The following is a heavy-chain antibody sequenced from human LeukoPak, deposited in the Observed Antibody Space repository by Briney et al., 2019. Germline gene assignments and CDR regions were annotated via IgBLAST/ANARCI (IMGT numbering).Heavy chain of an antibody. CDR3: TTDRQYDILTGDNYGMDV. CDR1: GFPFKNPW. J-gene: IGHJ6*02. D-gene: IGHD3-9*01. Sequence: TAGGPVRLSCAVSGFPFKNPWMSGLRPAPGKGREGVGRIKSKTDGETTDYAAHVKGRFTISRDSSKSTLYLQMNSLKTEDTAVYYCTTDRQYDILTGDNYGMDVWGQGTTVTVSS. V-gene: IGHV3-15*01. CDR2: IKSKTDGETT.